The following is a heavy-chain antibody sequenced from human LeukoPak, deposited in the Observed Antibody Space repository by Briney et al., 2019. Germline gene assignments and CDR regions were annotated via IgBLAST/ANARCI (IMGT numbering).Heavy chain of an antibody. J-gene: IGHJ4*02. CDR1: GGSFSGYY. CDR3: ARANRRKYQDY. V-gene: IGHV4-34*01. CDR2: INHSGST. Sequence: SETLSLTCAVYGGSFSGYYWSWIRQPPGKGLEWIGEINHSGSTNYNPSLKSRVTISVDTSKNQFSLKLSSVTAADTAVYYCARANRRKYQDYWGQGTLVTVSS. D-gene: IGHD1-14*01.